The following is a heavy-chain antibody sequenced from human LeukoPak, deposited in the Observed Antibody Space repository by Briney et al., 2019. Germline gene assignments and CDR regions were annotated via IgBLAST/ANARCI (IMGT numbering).Heavy chain of an antibody. CDR1: GFTFSSYA. CDR3: ANAVAGSRNPFDY. CDR2: ISGSGGST. V-gene: IGHV3-23*01. J-gene: IGHJ4*02. Sequence: SGGSLRLSCAASGFTFSSYAMSWVRQAPGKGLEWVSAISGSGGSTYYADSVKGRFTISRDNSKNTLYLQMNSLRAEDTAVYYCANAVAGSRNPFDYWGRGTLVTVSS. D-gene: IGHD6-19*01.